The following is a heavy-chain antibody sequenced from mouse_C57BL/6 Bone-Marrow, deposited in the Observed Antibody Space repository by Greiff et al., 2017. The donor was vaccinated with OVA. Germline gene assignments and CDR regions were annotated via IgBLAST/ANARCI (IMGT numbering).Heavy chain of an antibody. V-gene: IGHV7-3*01. CDR3: ARFFYYYGSSPFAY. D-gene: IGHD1-1*01. CDR2: IRNKANGYTT. CDR1: GFTFTDYY. J-gene: IGHJ3*01. Sequence: VQLKESGGGLVQPGGSLSLSCAASGFTFTDYYMSWVRQPPGKALEWLGFIRNKANGYTTEYSASVKGRFTISRDNSQSILYLQMNALRAEDSATYYCARFFYYYGSSPFAYWGQGTLVTVSA.